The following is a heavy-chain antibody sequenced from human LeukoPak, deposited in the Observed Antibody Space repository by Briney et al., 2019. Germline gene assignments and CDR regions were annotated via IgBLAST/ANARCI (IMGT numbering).Heavy chain of an antibody. D-gene: IGHD2-15*01. J-gene: IGHJ5*02. CDR3: AKPDAGVAAPSA. V-gene: IGHV3-23*01. CDR2: ISSSGGGT. CDR1: GFTFSSYA. Sequence: GGSLRLSCAASGFTFSSYAMTWVRQAPGRGLEWVSAISSSGGGTYYADSVKGRFTISRDNSKNTLYLQMNSLRAEDTAVYYCAKPDAGVAAPSAWGQGTLVTVSS.